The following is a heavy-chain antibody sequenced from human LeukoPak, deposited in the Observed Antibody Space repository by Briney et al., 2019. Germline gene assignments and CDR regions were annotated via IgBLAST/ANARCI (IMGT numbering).Heavy chain of an antibody. CDR1: GYTFTSYY. CDR2: MNPNSGNT. V-gene: IGHV1-8*01. CDR3: ARRRYGAIVATDY. J-gene: IGHJ4*02. Sequence: GASVKVSCKASGYTFTSYYINWVRQATGQGLEWMGWMNPNSGNTDYAQKFQGRVTITRNTYISTAYMELSSLRSEDAAVYYCARRRYGAIVATDYWGQGTLVTVSS. D-gene: IGHD5-12*01.